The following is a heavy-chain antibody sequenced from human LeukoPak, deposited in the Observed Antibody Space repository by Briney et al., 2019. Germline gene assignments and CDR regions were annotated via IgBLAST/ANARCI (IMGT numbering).Heavy chain of an antibody. J-gene: IGHJ4*02. V-gene: IGHV4-30-4*08. D-gene: IGHD2-2*01. CDR3: ARTSGIVVVPAASRNYFDY. CDR1: GGSISSGDYY. CDR2: IYYSGST. Sequence: SETLSLTCTVSGGSISSGDYYWSWIRQPPGKGLEWIGYIYYSGSTYYNPSLKSRVTISVDRSKNQFSLKLSSVTAADTAVYYCARTSGIVVVPAASRNYFDYWGQGTLVTVSS.